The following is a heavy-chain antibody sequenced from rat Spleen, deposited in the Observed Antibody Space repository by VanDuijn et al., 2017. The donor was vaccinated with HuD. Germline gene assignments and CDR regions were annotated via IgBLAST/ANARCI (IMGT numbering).Heavy chain of an antibody. CDR1: GFTFSNYD. CDR2: ISSDGFNT. V-gene: IGHV5S13*01. D-gene: IGHD4-3*01. CDR3: AVAGYGY. J-gene: IGHJ2*01. Sequence: EVQLVESGGGLVQPGRSLKLSCIASGFTFSNYDMAWVRQAPTKGLEWVASISSDGFNTYYPDSVKGRFTISRANSENTVYLQMNSLRSEDTATYFCAVAGYGYWGQGVMVTVSS.